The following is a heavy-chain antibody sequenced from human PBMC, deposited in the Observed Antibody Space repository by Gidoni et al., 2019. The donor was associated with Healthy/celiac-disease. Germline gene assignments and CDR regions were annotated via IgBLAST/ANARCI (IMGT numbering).Heavy chain of an antibody. D-gene: IGHD3-22*01. J-gene: IGHJ6*02. CDR3: ARAYYYDSSGYYYYYYYGMDV. V-gene: IGHV3-21*01. CDR2: ISSSSSYI. CDR1: GFTFSSYS. Sequence: EVQLVESGGGLVKPGGSLRLSCAASGFTFSSYSMNWVRQAPGKGLEWVSSISSSSSYIYYADSVKGRFTISRDNAKNSLYLQMNSLRAEDTAVYYCARAYYYDSSGYYYYYYYGMDVWGQGTTVTVSS.